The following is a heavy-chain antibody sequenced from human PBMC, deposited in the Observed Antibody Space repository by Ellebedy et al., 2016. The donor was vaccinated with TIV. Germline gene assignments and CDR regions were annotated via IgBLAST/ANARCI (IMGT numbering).Heavy chain of an antibody. Sequence: MPSETLSLTCTVSGGSISSSSYYWGWIRQPPGKGLEWIGSLYFSGSTSYSTSLKSRVVISADTSKNLLSLSLTSVTAADTAVYYCARGYSETLADETWGQGTLVTVSS. D-gene: IGHD4-11*01. V-gene: IGHV4-39*07. CDR3: ARGYSETLADET. CDR2: LYFSGST. CDR1: GGSISSSSYY. J-gene: IGHJ5*02.